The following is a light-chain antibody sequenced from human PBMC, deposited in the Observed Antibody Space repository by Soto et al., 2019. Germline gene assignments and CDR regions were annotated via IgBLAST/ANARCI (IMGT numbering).Light chain of an antibody. CDR1: QSVSSSY. J-gene: IGKJ2*01. V-gene: IGKV3-20*01. CDR3: QQYGSSPSYT. CDR2: GAS. Sequence: EIVLTQSPGTLSLSPGERATLSCRASQSVSSSYLAWYQQKPGQAPRLLIYGASSSATGIPDRFSGSGSGTDFTLIISRLEPEDCAVYYCQQYGSSPSYTFGQGTKLEIK.